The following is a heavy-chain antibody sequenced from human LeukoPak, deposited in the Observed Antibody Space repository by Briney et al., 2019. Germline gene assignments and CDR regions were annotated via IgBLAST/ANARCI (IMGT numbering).Heavy chain of an antibody. J-gene: IGHJ4*02. D-gene: IGHD4-11*01. CDR3: AKTHRDSNQYFDY. V-gene: IGHV3-30*18. Sequence: GGSLRLSCAASGFTFSSYGMHWVRQAPGKGLEWVAVISYDGSNKYYADSVKGRFTISRDNSKNTLYLQMNSLRAEDTAVYYCAKTHRDSNQYFDYWGQGTLVTVSS. CDR2: ISYDGSNK. CDR1: GFTFSSYG.